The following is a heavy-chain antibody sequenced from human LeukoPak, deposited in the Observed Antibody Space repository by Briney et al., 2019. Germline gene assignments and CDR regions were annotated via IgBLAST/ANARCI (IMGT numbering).Heavy chain of an antibody. CDR3: AKEGPGNYYSAYFDS. V-gene: IGHV3-30*18. Sequence: GTSLRLSCAASGFTFRNYGMQWVRQAPGQGLEWVAVISYEASTTYYADSVKGRFTISRDNSRNTLSLQMNGLRPEDTAVYYCAKEGPGNYYSAYFDSWGQGTLVTVSS. CDR1: GFTFRNYG. J-gene: IGHJ4*02. CDR2: ISYEASTT. D-gene: IGHD1-26*01.